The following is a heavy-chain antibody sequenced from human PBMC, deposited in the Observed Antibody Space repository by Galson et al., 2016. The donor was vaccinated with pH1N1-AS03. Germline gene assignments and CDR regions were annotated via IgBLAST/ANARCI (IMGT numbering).Heavy chain of an antibody. D-gene: IGHD2-15*01. Sequence: LSLTCTVSGLSISSGSYWGWIRQSPGKGLEWIGNIYHAANTYYNPSFKTRVTMSVDTSKSQFSLSLRSVTAADTAMYYCARGLGYCSGEQCFVHFDPWGQGIRVTVSS. CDR3: ARGLGYCSGEQCFVHFDP. CDR2: IYHAANT. J-gene: IGHJ5*02. V-gene: IGHV4-38-2*02. CDR1: GLSISSGSY.